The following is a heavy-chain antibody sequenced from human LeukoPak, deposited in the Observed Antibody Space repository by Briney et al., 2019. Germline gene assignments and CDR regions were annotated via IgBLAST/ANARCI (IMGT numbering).Heavy chain of an antibody. D-gene: IGHD3-22*01. V-gene: IGHV3-49*04. CDR2: IRSKAYGGTT. CDR3: TRFGGPYDSSGYYDAFDI. J-gene: IGHJ3*02. CDR1: GFTFGDYA. Sequence: GGSLRLSCTASGFTFGDYAMSWVRQAPGKGLEWVGFIRSKAYGGTTEYAASVKGRFTISRDDSKSIAYLQMNSLKTEDTAVYYCTRFGGPYDSSGYYDAFDIWGQGTMVTVSP.